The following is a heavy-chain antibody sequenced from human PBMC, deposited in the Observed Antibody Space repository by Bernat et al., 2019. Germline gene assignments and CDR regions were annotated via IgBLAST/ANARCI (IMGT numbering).Heavy chain of an antibody. V-gene: IGHV1-18*01. CDR1: VYTFPTLG. D-gene: IGHD6-6*01. J-gene: IGHJ3*02. Sequence: QFQLVKPEAEVKNPGASLKFSCRASVYTFPTLGISWVRQAPGQGLEWMGWISAYNGNTNYAQKLQGRVTMTTDTSTSTAYMELRSLRSDDTAVYYCARDSRYSSSSDDAFDIWGQGTMVTVSS. CDR2: ISAYNGNT. CDR3: ARDSRYSSSSDDAFDI.